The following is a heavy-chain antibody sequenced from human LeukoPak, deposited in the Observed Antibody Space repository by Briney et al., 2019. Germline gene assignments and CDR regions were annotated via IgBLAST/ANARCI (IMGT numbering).Heavy chain of an antibody. Sequence: GGSLRLSCAASGFTVSSDYMSWVRQAPGKGLEWVSVVYSGGSTYYADSVKGRFTISRDNAKNSLYLQMSNLRAEDTAVYFCARGGGLDVWGQGATVTVSS. D-gene: IGHD3-16*01. CDR3: ARGGGLDV. CDR2: VYSGGST. V-gene: IGHV3-53*01. J-gene: IGHJ6*02. CDR1: GFTVSSDY.